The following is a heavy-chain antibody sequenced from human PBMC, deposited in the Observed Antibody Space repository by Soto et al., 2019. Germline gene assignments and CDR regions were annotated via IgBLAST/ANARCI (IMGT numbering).Heavy chain of an antibody. V-gene: IGHV4-59*01. Sequence: GSLRLSCAASGFTXSHYGMHWIRQPPGKGLEWIGYIYYSGSTNYNPSLKSRVTISVDTSKNQFSLKLSSVTAADTAVYYCAREILTGYSTRWFEPWGQGTPVTVSS. D-gene: IGHD3-9*01. J-gene: IGHJ5*02. CDR1: GFTXSHYG. CDR2: IYYSGST. CDR3: AREILTGYSTRWFEP.